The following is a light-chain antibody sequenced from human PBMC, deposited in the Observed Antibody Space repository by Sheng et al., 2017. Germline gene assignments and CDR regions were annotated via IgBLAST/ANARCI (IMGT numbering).Light chain of an antibody. CDR1: QSVSSN. V-gene: IGKV3-15*01. J-gene: IGKJ1*01. CDR2: GTS. Sequence: EILMTQSPGTLSVSPGERATLSCRASQSVSSNLAWYQQKPGQAPRLLIYGTSTRATGIPASFSGSGSGTEFTLTISSLQSEDFAVYYCQQYNLWPWTFGQGTKVEVK. CDR3: QQYNLWPWT.